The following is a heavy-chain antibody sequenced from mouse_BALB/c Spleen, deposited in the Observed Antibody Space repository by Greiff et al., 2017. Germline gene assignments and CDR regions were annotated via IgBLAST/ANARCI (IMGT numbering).Heavy chain of an antibody. CDR2: IWSGGST. Sequence: QVQLKESGPGLVQPSQSLSITCTVSGFSLTSYGVHWVRQSPGKGLEWLGVIWSGGSTDYNAAFISRLSISKDNSKSQVFFKMNSLQANDTAIYYWARNAYGYLYYYAMDYWGQGTSVTVSS. D-gene: IGHD1-2*01. CDR3: ARNAYGYLYYYAMDY. CDR1: GFSLTSYG. V-gene: IGHV2-2*02. J-gene: IGHJ4*01.